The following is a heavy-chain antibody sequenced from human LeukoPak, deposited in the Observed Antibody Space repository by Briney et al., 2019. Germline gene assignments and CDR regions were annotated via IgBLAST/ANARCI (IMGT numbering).Heavy chain of an antibody. CDR1: GGSFSGYY. Sequence: SETLSLTCAVYGGSFSGYYWSWIRQPPGKGLEWIGEINHSGSTNYNPSLKSRVTMSVDTSKSQFSLKLRSVTAADTAVYYCARGRSAMIVHYWGQGTLVTVSS. D-gene: IGHD3-22*01. V-gene: IGHV4-34*01. CDR2: INHSGST. J-gene: IGHJ4*02. CDR3: ARGRSAMIVHY.